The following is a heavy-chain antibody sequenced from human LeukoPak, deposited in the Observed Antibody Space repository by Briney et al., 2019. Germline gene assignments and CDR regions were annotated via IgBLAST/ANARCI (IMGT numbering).Heavy chain of an antibody. CDR3: ARAFLRSGELSHAFDI. CDR2: IYYSGST. V-gene: IGHV4-59*01. J-gene: IGHJ3*02. Sequence: LETLSLTCTGSGGSISSYYWSWIRQPPGKGLEWIWYIYYSGSTNYNPSLKSRVTISIDTSKNQFSLKLSSVTAADTAVYYCARAFLRSGELSHAFDIWCQGTMVTVSS. CDR1: GGSISSYY. D-gene: IGHD3-10*01.